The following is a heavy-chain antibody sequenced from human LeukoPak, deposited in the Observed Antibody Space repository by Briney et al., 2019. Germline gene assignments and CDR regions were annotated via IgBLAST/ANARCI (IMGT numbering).Heavy chain of an antibody. J-gene: IGHJ4*02. Sequence: GGSLRLSCAASGFTFSSYSMNWVRQAPGKGLEWVSSISSSSSYIYYADSVKGRFTISKDNAKNSLYLQMNSLRAEDTAVYYCARDQAGAAAFDSWGQGTLVTVSA. CDR2: ISSSSSYI. CDR3: ARDQAGAAAFDS. V-gene: IGHV3-21*01. CDR1: GFTFSSYS. D-gene: IGHD6-13*01.